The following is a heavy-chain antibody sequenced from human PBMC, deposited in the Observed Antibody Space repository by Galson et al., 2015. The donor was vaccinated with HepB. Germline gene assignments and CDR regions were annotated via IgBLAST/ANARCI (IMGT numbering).Heavy chain of an antibody. CDR2: IGTAGDT. V-gene: IGHV3-13*01. J-gene: IGHJ4*02. Sequence: SLRLSCAASGFIFSRYDMHRVRQATGKGLEWVSAIGTAGDTYYPGSVKGRFTISRENAKNSLYLQMNSLRAGDMAVYYCARVGKRAAAGTGLDYWGQGTLVTVSS. CDR1: GFIFSRYD. CDR3: ARVGKRAAAGTGLDY. D-gene: IGHD6-13*01.